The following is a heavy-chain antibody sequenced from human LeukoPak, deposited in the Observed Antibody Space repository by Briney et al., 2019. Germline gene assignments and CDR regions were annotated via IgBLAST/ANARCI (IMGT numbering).Heavy chain of an antibody. CDR2: IIPIFGTA. D-gene: IGHD6-19*01. Sequence: GASVKVSCKASGGTFSSYAISWVRQAPGQGLVWMGGIIPIFGTANYAQKFQGRVTITADESTSTAYMELSSLRSEDTAVYYCARDVSGGWYPLYYFDYWGQGTLVTVSS. CDR3: ARDVSGGWYPLYYFDY. V-gene: IGHV1-69*13. J-gene: IGHJ4*02. CDR1: GGTFSSYA.